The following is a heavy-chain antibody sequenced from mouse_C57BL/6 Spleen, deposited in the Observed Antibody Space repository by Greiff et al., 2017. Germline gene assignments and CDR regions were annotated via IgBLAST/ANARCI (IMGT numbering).Heavy chain of an antibody. CDR1: GYTFTSYW. V-gene: IGHV1-52*01. D-gene: IGHD2-1*01. CDR3: ARSGYCNGNAMDY. CDR2: IDPSDSET. J-gene: IGHJ4*01. Sequence: QVQLQQPGAELVRPGSSVKLSCKASGYTFTSYWMHWVKQRPIQGLEWIGNIDPSDSETHYNQKFKDKATLTVDKSSSTAYMQLSSLTSEDSAVYYCARSGYCNGNAMDYWGQGTSVTVSS.